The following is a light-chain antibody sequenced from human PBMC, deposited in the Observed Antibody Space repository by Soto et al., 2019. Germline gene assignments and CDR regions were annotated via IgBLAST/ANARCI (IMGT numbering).Light chain of an antibody. J-gene: IGLJ1*01. Sequence: QSALTQPASVSGSPGQSITISCTGTSSDVGSYNLVSWYQQHPGKAPKLMIYEGSKRPSGVSNRFSGSESGNTASLTISGLQAEDEADYYCCSYATSSISYVFGTGTKLTVL. CDR1: SSDVGSYNL. CDR3: CSYATSSISYV. V-gene: IGLV2-23*01. CDR2: EGS.